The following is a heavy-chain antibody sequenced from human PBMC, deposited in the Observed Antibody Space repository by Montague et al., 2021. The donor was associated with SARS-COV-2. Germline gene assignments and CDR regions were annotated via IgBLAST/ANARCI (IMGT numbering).Heavy chain of an antibody. CDR2: INHSGST. CDR1: GGSFSGYY. Sequence: SETLSLTCAVYGGSFSGYYWSWIRQPPGKGLELIWEINHSGSTSYNPSLNSRVTISVYTSKNQFSLKLSSVTAADTAVYYCARGSGCSGGSCYSECDPYYYYGMDVWGQGTTVTVSS. V-gene: IGHV4-34*01. J-gene: IGHJ6*02. CDR3: ARGSGCSGGSCYSECDPYYYYGMDV. D-gene: IGHD2-15*01.